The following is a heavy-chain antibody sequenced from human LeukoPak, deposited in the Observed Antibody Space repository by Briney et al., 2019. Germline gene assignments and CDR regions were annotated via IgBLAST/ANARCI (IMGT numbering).Heavy chain of an antibody. CDR2: IWSDGSNK. V-gene: IGHV3-33*01. CDR1: GFTFSDYG. Sequence: PGGSLRLSCAASGFTFSDYGIHWVRQAPGKGLEWVAVIWSDGSNKYYADSVKGRFTISRDNSKKTLYLQMNSLRVEDTAVYYCVRASGSFDYWGQGTPVTVSS. CDR3: VRASGSFDY. D-gene: IGHD3-10*01. J-gene: IGHJ4*02.